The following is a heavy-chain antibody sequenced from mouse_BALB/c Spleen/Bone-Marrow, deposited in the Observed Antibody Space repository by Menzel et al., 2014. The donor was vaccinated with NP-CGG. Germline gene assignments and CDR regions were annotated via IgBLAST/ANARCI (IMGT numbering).Heavy chain of an antibody. D-gene: IGHD1-1*01. J-gene: IGHJ2*01. CDR1: GFNIKDTY. CDR2: IDPANGNT. CDR3: ARDYYDYYIDY. V-gene: IGHV14-3*02. Sequence: EVQLQQSGAELVKPGASVKLSCTASGFNIKDTYMHWVKQRPEQGLEWIGRIDPANGNTKYDPKFQGKATITADTSSNTAYLQLSSLTSEDTAVDYCARDYYDYYIDYWGQGTPLTVPS.